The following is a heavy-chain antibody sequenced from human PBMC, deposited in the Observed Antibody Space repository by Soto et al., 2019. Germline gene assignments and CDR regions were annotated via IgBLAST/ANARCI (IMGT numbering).Heavy chain of an antibody. CDR2: IRSKANNYAT. Sequence: GGSLRLSCAASGFTFSGSVMHWVRQASGKGLEWVGRIRSKANNYATAYAASVKGRFTISRDNSKNTLYLQMNSLRAEDTAVYYCAKEYYGGSYYFDYWGQGTLVTVSS. J-gene: IGHJ4*02. V-gene: IGHV3-73*01. CDR3: AKEYYGGSYYFDY. CDR1: GFTFSGSV. D-gene: IGHD4-17*01.